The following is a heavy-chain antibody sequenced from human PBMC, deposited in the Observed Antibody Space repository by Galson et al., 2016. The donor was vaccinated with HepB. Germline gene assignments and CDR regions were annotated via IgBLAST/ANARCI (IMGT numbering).Heavy chain of an antibody. CDR3: ARDWPGVVTARPKGMDV. CDR2: INAGNGNT. Sequence: QSGAEVKKPGESLRISCKASGYTFTNYAMHWVRQAPGQGLEWMGWINAGNGNTKSSQKFTGRVTITRDPPASIAYMELSSLRFEETAVYYCARDWPGVVTARPKGMDVWGQGTMVTVSS. CDR1: GYTFTNYA. D-gene: IGHD2-21*02. V-gene: IGHV1-3*01. J-gene: IGHJ3*01.